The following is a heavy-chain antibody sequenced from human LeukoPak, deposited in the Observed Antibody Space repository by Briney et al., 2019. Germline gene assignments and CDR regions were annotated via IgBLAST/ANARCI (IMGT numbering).Heavy chain of an antibody. J-gene: IGHJ5*02. D-gene: IGHD6-13*01. CDR2: ISANNGNT. CDR3: ARVCLLVSDPRHNWFDP. Sequence: ASVKVSCKASGYMFSSYGISWVRQAPGQGLEWMGWISANNGNTNYAQKLQGRVIMTTDTSTSTAYMELRSLRFDDTAVYYCARVCLLVSDPRHNWFDPWGQGTLVTVSS. CDR1: GYMFSSYG. V-gene: IGHV1-18*01.